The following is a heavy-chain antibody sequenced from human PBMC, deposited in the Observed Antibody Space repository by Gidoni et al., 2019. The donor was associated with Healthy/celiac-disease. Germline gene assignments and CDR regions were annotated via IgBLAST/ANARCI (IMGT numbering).Heavy chain of an antibody. D-gene: IGHD6-13*01. CDR3: AKDRNSAEIDY. CDR1: GFTFSSYG. CDR2: ISYDGSNK. V-gene: IGHV3-30*18. Sequence: QVQLLESGGGVVQPGRSLRLSCAASGFTFSSYGMHWVRQAPGKGLEWVAVISYDGSNKYYADSVKGRFTISRDNSKNTLYLKMNSLRAEDTAVYYCAKDRNSAEIDYWGQGTLVTVSS. J-gene: IGHJ4*02.